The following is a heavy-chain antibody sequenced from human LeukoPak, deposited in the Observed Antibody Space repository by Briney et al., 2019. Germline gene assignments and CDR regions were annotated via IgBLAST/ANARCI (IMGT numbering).Heavy chain of an antibody. V-gene: IGHV3-30*03. D-gene: IGHD5-18*01. CDR2: ISYDGSNK. J-gene: IGHJ4*02. CDR3: ARDLRPYSYGYTYY. CDR1: GFTLSSYS. Sequence: SGGSLRLSCAASGFTLSSYSMNWVRQAPGKGLEWVAVISYDGSNKYYADSVKGRFTISRDNSKNTLYLQMNSLRAEDTAVYYCARDLRPYSYGYTYYWGQGNLVTVSS.